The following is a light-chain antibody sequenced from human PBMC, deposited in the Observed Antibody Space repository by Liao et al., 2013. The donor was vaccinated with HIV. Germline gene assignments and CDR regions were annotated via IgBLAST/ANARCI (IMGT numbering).Light chain of an antibody. J-gene: IGLJ3*02. Sequence: SYVLTQPPSVSVAPGKTASITCGGSNIGSKSVHWYQQKPGQAPVLVIYYDSDRPSGIPERFSGSSSGTTVTLTISRVQAEDEADYYCQSADSSGSSVFGGGTKLTVL. CDR3: QSADSSGSSV. CDR1: NIGSKS. V-gene: IGLV3-21*01. CDR2: YDS.